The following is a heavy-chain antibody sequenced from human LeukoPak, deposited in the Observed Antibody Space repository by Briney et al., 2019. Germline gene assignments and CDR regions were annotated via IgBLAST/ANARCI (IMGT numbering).Heavy chain of an antibody. V-gene: IGHV4-59*07. CDR3: ARMRYYYYGMDV. J-gene: IGHJ6*02. CDR1: GGSISSYY. Sequence: PSDTLSLTCTVSGGSISSYYWSWIRQPPGKGLEWIGYIYYSGSTNYNPSLKSRVTISVDTSKNQFSLKLSSVTAADTAVYYCARMRYYYYGMDVWGQGTTVTVSS. CDR2: IYYSGST.